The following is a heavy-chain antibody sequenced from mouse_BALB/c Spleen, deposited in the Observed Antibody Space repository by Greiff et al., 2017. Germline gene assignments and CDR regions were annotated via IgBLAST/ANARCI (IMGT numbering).Heavy chain of an antibody. CDR2: IDPENGDT. J-gene: IGHJ3*01. CDR3: ARPYYGNYAWFAY. Sequence: VQLQQSGAELVRSGASVKLSCTASGFNIKDYYMHWVKQRPEQGLEWIGWIDPENGDTEYDPKFQGKASITADTSSNTAYLQLSSLTSEDTAVYYCARPYYGNYAWFAYWGQGTLVTVSA. V-gene: IGHV14-4*02. D-gene: IGHD2-10*01. CDR1: GFNIKDYY.